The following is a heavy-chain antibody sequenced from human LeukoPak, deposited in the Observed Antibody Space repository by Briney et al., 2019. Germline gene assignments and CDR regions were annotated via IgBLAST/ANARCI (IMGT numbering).Heavy chain of an antibody. J-gene: IGHJ4*02. CDR3: ATTFYSSSSRYFEY. Sequence: SETLSLTCTVSGGPIRSYYWSWIRQPPGKGLEWIGYIYYSGSTNYNPSLKSRVTISVDTSKNQFSLNLSSVTAADTAVYYCATTFYSSSSRYFEYWGQGTLATVSS. D-gene: IGHD6-6*01. CDR2: IYYSGST. V-gene: IGHV4-59*01. CDR1: GGPIRSYY.